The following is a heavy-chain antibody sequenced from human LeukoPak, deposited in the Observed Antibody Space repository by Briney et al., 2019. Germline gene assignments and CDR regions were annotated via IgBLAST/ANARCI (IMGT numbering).Heavy chain of an antibody. CDR1: GFTFSNYV. J-gene: IGHJ6*03. CDR2: IRVDGGGT. D-gene: IGHD3-10*01. CDR3: ARRAHYYGSGSYSYYMDV. V-gene: IGHV3-23*01. Sequence: GGSLRLSCAAPGFTFSNYVMSWVRQAPGKGLEWVSAIRVDGGGTFYADSVKGRFTISRDNSKNTLYLQMNSLRAEDTAVYYCARRAHYYGSGSYSYYMDVWGKGTTVTISS.